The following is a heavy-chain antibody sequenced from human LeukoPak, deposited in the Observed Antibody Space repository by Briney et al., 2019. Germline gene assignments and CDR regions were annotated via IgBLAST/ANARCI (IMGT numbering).Heavy chain of an antibody. CDR3: ASTAVAGTGLRTDY. CDR2: INPNSGGT. D-gene: IGHD6-19*01. Sequence: ASVKVSCKASGYTFTGYYMHWVRQAPGQGLEWMGWINPNSGGTNYAQKFQGRVTMTRDTSISTAYMELSKLRSDDTAVYYCASTAVAGTGLRTDYWGQGTLVTVSS. CDR1: GYTFTGYY. J-gene: IGHJ4*02. V-gene: IGHV1-2*02.